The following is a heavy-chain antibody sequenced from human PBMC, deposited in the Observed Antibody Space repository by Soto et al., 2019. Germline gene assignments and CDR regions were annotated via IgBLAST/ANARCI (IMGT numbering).Heavy chain of an antibody. V-gene: IGHV4-59*01. CDR3: AKAGGGPLNWFDP. CDR1: GGSISGYS. D-gene: IGHD2-15*01. CDR2: IYFSGST. Sequence: SETRSLTCSVCGGSISGYSWHWIRLPPGKGLEWIGYIYFSGSTNYNPSLKSRVTISVDTSKNQFSLKLSSVTTADTAVYYCAKAGGGPLNWFDPWGQGTLVTVSS. J-gene: IGHJ5*02.